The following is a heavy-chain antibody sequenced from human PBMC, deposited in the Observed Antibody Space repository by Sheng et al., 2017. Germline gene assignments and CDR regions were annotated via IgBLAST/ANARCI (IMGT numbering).Heavy chain of an antibody. CDR1: RFSVSDNF. D-gene: IGHD2-8*02. V-gene: IGHV3-66*02. Sequence: EVRLVESGGGLVQPGGSLRLSCAASRFSVSDNFMTWVRQAPGKGLEWVSLIYSSGDTYYADSVKGRFTISRDNSKNSLYLQMSSLRTGDTAVYYCARDQGTGWIDLWGQGTLVTVSS. J-gene: IGHJ5*02. CDR3: ARDQGTGWIDL. CDR2: IYSSGDT.